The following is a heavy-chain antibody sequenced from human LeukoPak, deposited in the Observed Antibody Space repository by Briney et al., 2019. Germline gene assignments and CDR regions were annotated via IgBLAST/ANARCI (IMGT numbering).Heavy chain of an antibody. J-gene: IGHJ4*02. D-gene: IGHD3-3*01. CDR2: INHSGST. Sequence: PSETLSLTCAVYGGSFSGYYWSWIRQPPGKGLEWIGEINHSGSTNYNPSLKSRVTISVDTSKNQFSLKLSSVTAADTAVYYCARPRQYYDFWSGRNLYFDYWGQGTLVTVSS. V-gene: IGHV4-34*01. CDR1: GGSFSGYY. CDR3: ARPRQYYDFWSGRNLYFDY.